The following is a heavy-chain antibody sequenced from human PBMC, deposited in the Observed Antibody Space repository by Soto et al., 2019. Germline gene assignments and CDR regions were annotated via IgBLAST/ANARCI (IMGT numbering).Heavy chain of an antibody. CDR3: ARDRGSYGMDV. CDR2: VSPIGTP. CDR1: GDSVSGGYY. V-gene: IGHV4-31*03. J-gene: IGHJ6*02. Sequence: QVQLQESGPGLVKPSQTLSLTCTVSGDSVSGGYYWSWVRQRPRKGLEWIGYVSPIGTPYYSPSLNGGVSISIDTSKNQLSLEVRSVTAADTAVYYCARDRGSYGMDVWGQGTTVTVSS.